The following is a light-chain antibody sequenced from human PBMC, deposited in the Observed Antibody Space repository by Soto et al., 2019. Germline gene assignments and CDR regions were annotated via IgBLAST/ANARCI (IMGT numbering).Light chain of an antibody. CDR1: SSDVGSYNF. CDR2: EVS. V-gene: IGLV2-14*01. Sequence: QSALTQPASVSGSPGQSITISCTGTSSDVGSYNFVSWYQQLPGKAPKLMIYEVSNRPSGVSNRFSGSKSGNTASLTISGLQAEDEADYYCSSYTTSSNYVFGGGTKVTVL. J-gene: IGLJ1*01. CDR3: SSYTTSSNYV.